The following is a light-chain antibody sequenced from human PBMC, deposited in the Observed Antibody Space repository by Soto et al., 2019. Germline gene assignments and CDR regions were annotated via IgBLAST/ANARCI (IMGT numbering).Light chain of an antibody. V-gene: IGKV3-11*01. Sequence: EIVLTQSPGSLCLSPGEGGKRXCRDNQNGSSYFCWYQQKPGQAPRLLIYDASNRAHGTPARFSGSGSGTAFTPPISSLEPEDFAVYYGQQRSNWPPTFGQGTRLEIK. J-gene: IGKJ5*01. CDR3: QQRSNWPPT. CDR1: QNGSSY. CDR2: DAS.